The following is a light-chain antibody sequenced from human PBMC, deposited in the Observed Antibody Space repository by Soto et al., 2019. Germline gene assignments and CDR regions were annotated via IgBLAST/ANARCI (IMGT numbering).Light chain of an antibody. V-gene: IGKV3-20*01. Sequence: EIVLTQSPGTLSLSPGERATLSCRASQSVSSSYLAWYQQKPGQAPSLLIYGASSRATGIPDRFSGSGSGTDFTLTISRLEPEDFGVYYWQQYGSSPRYTFGQGTKLEIK. CDR2: GAS. CDR1: QSVSSSY. CDR3: QQYGSSPRYT. J-gene: IGKJ2*01.